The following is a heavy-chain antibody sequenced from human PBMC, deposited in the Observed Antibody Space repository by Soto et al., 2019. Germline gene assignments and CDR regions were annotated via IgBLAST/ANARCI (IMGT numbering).Heavy chain of an antibody. V-gene: IGHV4-34*01. CDR2: INHSGST. CDR3: AREVVVPAASYNRFDY. Sequence: SETLSLTCAVYGGSFSGYYWSWIRQPPGKGLEWIGEINHSGSTNYNPSLKSRVTISVDTSKNQFSLKLSSVTAADTAEYYCAREVVVPAASYNRFDYWGQGTLVTVSS. J-gene: IGHJ4*02. D-gene: IGHD2-2*01. CDR1: GGSFSGYY.